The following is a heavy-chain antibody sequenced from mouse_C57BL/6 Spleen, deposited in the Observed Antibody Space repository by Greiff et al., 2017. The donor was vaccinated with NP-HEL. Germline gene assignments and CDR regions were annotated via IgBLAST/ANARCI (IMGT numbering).Heavy chain of an antibody. CDR2: ISYDGSN. CDR3: ARGSYDGWYFDV. J-gene: IGHJ1*03. CDR1: GYSITSGYY. Sequence: EVQLVESGPGLVKPSQSLSLTCSVTGYSITSGYYWNWIRQFPGNKLEWMGYISYDGSNNYNPSLKNRISITRDTSKNQFFLKLNSVTTEDTATYYCARGSYDGWYFDVWGTGTTVTVSS. V-gene: IGHV3-6*01. D-gene: IGHD2-12*01.